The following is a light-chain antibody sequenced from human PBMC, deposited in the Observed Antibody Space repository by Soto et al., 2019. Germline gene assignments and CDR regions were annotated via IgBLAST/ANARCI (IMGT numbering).Light chain of an antibody. CDR3: QQYDNWWT. CDR1: QSVTSN. Sequence: EIVMTQSPATLSVSPGERATLSCRASQSVTSNLAWYQKKPGQAPSLLIYGASTRATGIPARFSGGGSGTYFTLTISSLQSEDFAVYYCQQYDNWWTVGQGTRVEI. CDR2: GAS. V-gene: IGKV3-15*01. J-gene: IGKJ1*01.